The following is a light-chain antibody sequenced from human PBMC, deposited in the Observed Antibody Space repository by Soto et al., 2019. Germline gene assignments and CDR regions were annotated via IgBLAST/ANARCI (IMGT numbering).Light chain of an antibody. CDR1: SSDVGGYNY. CDR3: AAWDDSLNGWV. J-gene: IGLJ3*02. CDR2: EVS. V-gene: IGLV2-8*01. Sequence: QSALTQPPSASGSPGQSVTISCTGTSSDVGGYNYVSWYQQHPGKAPKLMIYEVSKRPSGVPDRFSGSKSGNTASLTVSGLQAEDEADYYCAAWDDSLNGWVFGRGTQLTVL.